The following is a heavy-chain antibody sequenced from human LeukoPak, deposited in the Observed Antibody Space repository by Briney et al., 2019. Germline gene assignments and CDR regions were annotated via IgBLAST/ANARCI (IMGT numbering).Heavy chain of an antibody. Sequence: ASVKVSCKASGYSFSGYFMCWVRQAPGQGLEWLGRINPNSGGTNFAQKFQGRVTVTRDTSISTAYMQLTSLRFDDTAVYYCATAIANAIYWGQGTLVTVSS. J-gene: IGHJ4*02. V-gene: IGHV1-2*06. CDR2: INPNSGGT. CDR1: GYSFSGYF. D-gene: IGHD2-21*01. CDR3: ATAIANAIY.